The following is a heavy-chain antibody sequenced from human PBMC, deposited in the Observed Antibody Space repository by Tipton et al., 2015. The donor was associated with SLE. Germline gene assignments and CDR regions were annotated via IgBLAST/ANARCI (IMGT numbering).Heavy chain of an antibody. CDR3: ARRGSYSGYYYYGMDV. D-gene: IGHD1-26*01. CDR1: GGSISSSSYY. V-gene: IGHV4-39*07. Sequence: TLSLTCTVSGGSISSSSYYWGWIRQPPGKGLERIGSIYYSGSTYYNPSLKSRVTISVDTSKNQFSLKLSSVTAADTAVYYCARRGSYSGYYYYGMDVWGQGTTVTVSS. CDR2: IYYSGST. J-gene: IGHJ6*02.